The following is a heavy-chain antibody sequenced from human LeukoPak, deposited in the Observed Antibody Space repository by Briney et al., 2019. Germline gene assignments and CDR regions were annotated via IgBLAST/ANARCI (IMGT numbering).Heavy chain of an antibody. CDR3: AKGRNTMVRGVIKCSDG. V-gene: IGHV3-23*01. CDR1: GFTFSSYA. Sequence: GGSLRLSCAASGFTFSSYAMSWVRQAPGKGLEWVSAISGSGGSTYYADSVKGWFTISRDNSKNTLYLQMNSLRAEDTAVYYCAKGRNTMVRGVIKCSDGGGQGSLVTVSS. D-gene: IGHD3-10*01. J-gene: IGHJ4*02. CDR2: ISGSGGST.